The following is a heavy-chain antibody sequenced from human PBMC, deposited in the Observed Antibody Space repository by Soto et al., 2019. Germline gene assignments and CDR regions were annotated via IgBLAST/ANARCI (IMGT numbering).Heavy chain of an antibody. CDR2: INWDGSNE. D-gene: IGHD6-13*01. V-gene: IGHV3-20*04. CDR1: GFIFDDFS. J-gene: IGHJ4*02. CDR3: ARDDRAAAPLAF. Sequence: PGGSLRLSCGASGFIFDDFSLSWVRQFPGKGLEWVAGINWDGSNEGYAESVKGRFTISRDNAKNSLYLQMSSLRADDTALYFCARDDRAAAPLAFWGQGTLVPVSS.